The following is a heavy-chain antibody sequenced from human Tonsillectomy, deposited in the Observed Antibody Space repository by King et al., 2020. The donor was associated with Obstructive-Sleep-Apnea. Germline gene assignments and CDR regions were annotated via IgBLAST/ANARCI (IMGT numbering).Heavy chain of an antibody. CDR3: ATGGPDAFDF. V-gene: IGHV3-48*04. D-gene: IGHD3-16*01. Sequence: VQLVESGGGLVQPGGSLRLSCAASGITFSSYSMNWVRQAPGKGLEWVSYISSSTSTIYYADSVKGRFTISRDNAKNSLYLQMNSLIAEDTAVYYCATGGPDAFDFWGRGTMVTVSS. CDR2: ISSSTSTI. J-gene: IGHJ3*01. CDR1: GITFSSYS.